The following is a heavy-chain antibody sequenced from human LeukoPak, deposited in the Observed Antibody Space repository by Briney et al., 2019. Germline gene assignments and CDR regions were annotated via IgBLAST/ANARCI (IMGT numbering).Heavy chain of an antibody. CDR3: ARRYCSSTSCLFDY. V-gene: IGHV3-48*03. J-gene: IGHJ4*02. CDR2: ICSSSSSI. D-gene: IGHD2-2*01. CDR1: GFTFSSYE. Sequence: PGGSLRLSCAASGFTFSSYEMHWVRQAPGKGLEWVSHICSSSSSISYADSVKGRFTISRDNAKNSLFLQMNSLRAEDTAVYYCARRYCSSTSCLFDYWGQGTLVTVSS.